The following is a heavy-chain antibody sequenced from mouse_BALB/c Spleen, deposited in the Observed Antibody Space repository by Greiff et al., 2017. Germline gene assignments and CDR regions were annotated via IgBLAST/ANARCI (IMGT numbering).Heavy chain of an antibody. CDR3: ARQDYYGRDYYAMDY. Sequence: DVKLVESGGGLVKPGGSLKLSCAASGFTFSSYAMSWVRQTPEKRLEWVATISSGGSYTYYPDSVKGRFTISRDNAKNTLYLQMSSLRSEDTAMYYCARQDYYGRDYYAMDYWGQGTSVTVSS. D-gene: IGHD1-1*01. CDR2: ISSGGSYT. V-gene: IGHV5-9-3*01. CDR1: GFTFSSYA. J-gene: IGHJ4*01.